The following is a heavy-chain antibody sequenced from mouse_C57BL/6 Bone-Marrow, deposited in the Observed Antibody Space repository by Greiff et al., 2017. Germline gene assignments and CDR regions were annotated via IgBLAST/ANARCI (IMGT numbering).Heavy chain of an antibody. CDR2: ISDGGSYT. Sequence: EVKLVESGGGLVKPGGSLKLSCAASGFTFSSYAMSWVRQTPEKRLEWVATISDGGSYTYYPDNVKGRFTISRDNAKNNLYLQMSHLKSEDTAMYYCARDEGHANSFDYWGQGTTLTVSS. D-gene: IGHD3-3*01. CDR3: ARDEGHANSFDY. J-gene: IGHJ2*01. CDR1: GFTFSSYA. V-gene: IGHV5-4*01.